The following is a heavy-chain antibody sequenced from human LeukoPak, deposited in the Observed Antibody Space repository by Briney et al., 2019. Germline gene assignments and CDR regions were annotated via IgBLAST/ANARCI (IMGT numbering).Heavy chain of an antibody. CDR2: IKEDGTTI. J-gene: IGHJ5*02. CDR1: GFTFSNYW. D-gene: IGHD3-16*01. V-gene: IGHV3-7*01. CDR3: ARVLDYGWFDP. Sequence: QPGGSLRLSCAASGFTFSNYWMGWVRQAPGKGLEWVANIKEDGTTIYYVDSVKGRFTISRDNAKNSLYLQMNSERDEDTAVYYCARVLDYGWFDPWGQGTLVAVSS.